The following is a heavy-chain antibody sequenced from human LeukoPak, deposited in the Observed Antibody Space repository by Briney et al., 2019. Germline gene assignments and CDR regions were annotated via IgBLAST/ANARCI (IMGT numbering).Heavy chain of an antibody. CDR1: GGSISSGSYY. CDR3: ARGGQLLLNRSARYYYYYMDV. Sequence: PSETLSLTCTVSGGSISSGSYYWSWIRQPAGKGLEWIGRIYTSGSTNYNPSLKSRVTISVDTSKNQFSLKLSSVTAADTGVYYCARGGQLLLNRSARYYYYYMDVWGKGTTVTVSS. V-gene: IGHV4-61*02. CDR2: IYTSGST. D-gene: IGHD2-2*01. J-gene: IGHJ6*03.